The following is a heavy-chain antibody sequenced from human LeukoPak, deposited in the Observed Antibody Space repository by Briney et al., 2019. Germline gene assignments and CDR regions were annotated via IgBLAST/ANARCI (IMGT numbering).Heavy chain of an antibody. CDR3: ARHTYYDSSGYPIDY. CDR2: IYYSGST. J-gene: IGHJ4*02. D-gene: IGHD3-22*01. CDR1: GGSISSSSYY. Sequence: LETLSLTCTVSGGSISSSSYYWGWIRQPPGKGLEWIGSIYYSGSTYYNPSLKSRVTISVDTSKNQFSLKLSSVTAADTAVYYCARHTYYDSSGYPIDYWGQGTLVTVSS. V-gene: IGHV4-39*01.